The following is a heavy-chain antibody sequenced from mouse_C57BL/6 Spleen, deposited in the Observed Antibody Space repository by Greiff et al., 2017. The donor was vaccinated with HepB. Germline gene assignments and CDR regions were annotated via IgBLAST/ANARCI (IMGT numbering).Heavy chain of an antibody. CDR2: IDPETGGT. J-gene: IGHJ3*01. V-gene: IGHV1-15*01. CDR1: GYTFTDYE. CDR3: DSVPPCFAY. Sequence: QVHVKQSGAELVRPGASVTLSCKASGYTFTDYEMHWVKQTPVHGLEWIGAIDPETGGTAYNQKFKGKAILTADKSSSTAYMELRSLTSEDSAVYYSDSVPPCFAYWGQGTLVTVSA. D-gene: IGHD6-1*01.